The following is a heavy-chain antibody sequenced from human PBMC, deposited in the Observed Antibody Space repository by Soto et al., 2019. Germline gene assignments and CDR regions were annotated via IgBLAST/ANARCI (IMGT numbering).Heavy chain of an antibody. J-gene: IGHJ3*02. CDR1: GFTFSSYS. CDR3: ASSRVVAATVGFFGAFDI. Sequence: GGSLRLSCAASGFTFSSYSMNWVRQAPGKGLEWVSYISSSSSTIYYADSVKGRFTISRDNAKNSLYLQMNSLRAEDTAVYYCASSRVVAATVGFFGAFDIWGQGTMVTVSS. V-gene: IGHV3-48*01. D-gene: IGHD2-15*01. CDR2: ISSSSSTI.